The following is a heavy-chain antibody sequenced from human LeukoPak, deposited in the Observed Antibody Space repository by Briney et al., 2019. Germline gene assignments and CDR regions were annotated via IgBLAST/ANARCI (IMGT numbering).Heavy chain of an antibody. CDR1: GYTFTSYG. CDR3: ARDKAPLYCSGGSCYSGLFDY. D-gene: IGHD2-15*01. Sequence: ASVKVSCKASGYTFTSYGISWVRQAPGQGLEWMGWISAYNGNTNYAQKLQGRVTMTTDTSTSTAYMELRGLRSDDTAVYYCARDKAPLYCSGGSCYSGLFDYWGQGTLVTVSS. J-gene: IGHJ4*02. V-gene: IGHV1-18*01. CDR2: ISAYNGNT.